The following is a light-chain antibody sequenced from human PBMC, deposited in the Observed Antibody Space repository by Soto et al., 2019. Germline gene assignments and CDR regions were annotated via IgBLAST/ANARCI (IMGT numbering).Light chain of an antibody. CDR2: AAS. J-gene: IGKJ5*01. Sequence: DIQMTQSPSSLSASLGDRVTITCRTSQNVMMYLNWYQQKPGEAPKLLIYAASSLQSGVPLRFSGSGSGTDFTLTISSLQLEDLATYFCQHSYTSPITFGQGTRLEIK. CDR1: QNVMMY. V-gene: IGKV1-39*01. CDR3: QHSYTSPIT.